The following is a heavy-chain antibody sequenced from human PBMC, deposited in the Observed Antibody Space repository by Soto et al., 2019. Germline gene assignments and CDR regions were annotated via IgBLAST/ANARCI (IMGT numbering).Heavy chain of an antibody. V-gene: IGHV1-3*01. CDR1: GYTFTSYA. CDR2: INAGNGNT. CDR3: ERVYCGGDCFWFDP. D-gene: IGHD2-21*02. J-gene: IGHJ5*02. Sequence: GASLKVSCKASGYTFTSYAMHWVRQAPGQRLEWMGWINAGNGNTKYSQKFQGRVTITRDTSASTAYMELSSLRSEVTAVYYCERVYCGGDCFWFDPWGQGTLVTVSS.